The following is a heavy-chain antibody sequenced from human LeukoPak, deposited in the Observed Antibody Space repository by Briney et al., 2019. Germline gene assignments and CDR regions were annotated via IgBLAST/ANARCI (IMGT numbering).Heavy chain of an antibody. Sequence: SETLSLTCTVSGGSISSGHYFWTWIRQPAGKGLEWIGRIYTSGSTNYNPSLKSRVTISVDTSKNQFSLKLSSVTAADTAVYYCARWGTYCSGAGCYSAYWGQGTLVTVSS. D-gene: IGHD2-15*01. CDR1: GGSISSGHYF. J-gene: IGHJ4*02. V-gene: IGHV4-61*02. CDR3: ARWGTYCSGAGCYSAY. CDR2: IYTSGST.